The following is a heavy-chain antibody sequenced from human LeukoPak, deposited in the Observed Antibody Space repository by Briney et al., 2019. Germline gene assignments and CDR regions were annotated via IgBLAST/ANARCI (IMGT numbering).Heavy chain of an antibody. CDR3: VRHSRVGRKDSGAFDI. Sequence: SETLSLTCTVSGGSISSYYWSWIRQPPGKGLEWIGYIYYSGSTNYNPSLKSRVTISVDTSKNQFSLKLSSVTAADTAVYYCVRHSRVGRKDSGAFDIWGQGTMVTVSS. D-gene: IGHD1-26*01. J-gene: IGHJ3*02. V-gene: IGHV4-59*08. CDR2: IYYSGST. CDR1: GGSISSYY.